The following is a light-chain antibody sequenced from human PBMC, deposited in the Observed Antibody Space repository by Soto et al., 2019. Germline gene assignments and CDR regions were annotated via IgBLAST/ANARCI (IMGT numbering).Light chain of an antibody. Sequence: QPVLTLPPSVSGAPGQRVTISCTGSSSNIGAGYDVHWYQQLPGTAPKLLIYGNSNRPSGVPDRFSGSKSGTSASLAITGLQAEDEADYYRQSYDSSLSGVVFGGGTKMTVL. CDR1: SSNIGAGYD. J-gene: IGLJ2*01. CDR3: QSYDSSLSGVV. V-gene: IGLV1-40*01. CDR2: GNS.